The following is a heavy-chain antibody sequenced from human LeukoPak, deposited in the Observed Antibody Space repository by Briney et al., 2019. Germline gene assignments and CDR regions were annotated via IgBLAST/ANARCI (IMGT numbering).Heavy chain of an antibody. D-gene: IGHD3-22*01. CDR1: GFTFSSYS. CDR2: ISSSSSYI. J-gene: IGHJ4*02. V-gene: IGHV3-21*01. Sequence: PGGSLRLSCAASGFTFSSYSMNWVRQAPGKGLEWVLSISSSSSYIYYADSVKGRFTISRDNAKNSLYLEMNSLRAEDTAVYYCATTGPGFDSSGYYVDYWGQGTLVTVSS. CDR3: ATTGPGFDSSGYYVDY.